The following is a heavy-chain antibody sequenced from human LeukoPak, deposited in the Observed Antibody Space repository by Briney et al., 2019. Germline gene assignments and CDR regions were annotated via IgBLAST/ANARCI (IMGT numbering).Heavy chain of an antibody. D-gene: IGHD5-18*01. Sequence: GGSLRLSCAASGFTFSSYDMHWVRQATGKGLEWVSAIGTAGDTYYPGSVKGRFTISRENAKNSLYLQMNSLRAGDTAVYYCARCGYSYGGGYYFDYWGQGTVVTVSS. CDR3: ARCGYSYGGGYYFDY. J-gene: IGHJ4*02. CDR1: GFTFSSYD. CDR2: IGTAGDT. V-gene: IGHV3-13*01.